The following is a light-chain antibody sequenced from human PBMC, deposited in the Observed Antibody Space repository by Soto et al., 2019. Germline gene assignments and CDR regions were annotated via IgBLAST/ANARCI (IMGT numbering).Light chain of an antibody. J-gene: IGKJ4*01. V-gene: IGKV3-20*01. Sequence: EIVLTQSPGTLSLSPWERATLSCRASQSVSSSYLAWYQQKPGQAPRLLIYGASRRATGIPDRFSGSGSGTDFTPTISRLEPEDFSVYYCQQYNSWPPLTFGGGTKVDIK. CDR2: GAS. CDR1: QSVSSSY. CDR3: QQYNSWPPLT.